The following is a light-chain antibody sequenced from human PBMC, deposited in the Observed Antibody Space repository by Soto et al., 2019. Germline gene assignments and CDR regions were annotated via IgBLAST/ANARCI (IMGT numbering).Light chain of an antibody. CDR3: QQYKQWPVA. CDR1: QSVSSY. V-gene: IGKV3D-15*01. Sequence: EIVMTQSPGTLSVSPGERATLSCRASQSVSSYLAWYQQKPGQAPRLLIYDASNRATGIPARFSGSGSGTDFTLTISSLQSEDFGFYYCQQYKQWPVAFGGGTKVDI. CDR2: DAS. J-gene: IGKJ4*01.